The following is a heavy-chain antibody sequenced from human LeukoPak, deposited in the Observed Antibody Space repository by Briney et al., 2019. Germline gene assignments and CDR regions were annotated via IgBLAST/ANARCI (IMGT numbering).Heavy chain of an antibody. CDR3: ARLSGGYSSSTYYFGY. Sequence: SETLSLTCTVSGGSISSSSYYWGWIRQPPGKGLEWIGSIYYSGSTYYNPSLKSRVTISVDTSKNQFSLKLSSVTAADTAVYYCARLSGGYSSSTYYFGYWGQGTLVTVSS. V-gene: IGHV4-39*01. CDR2: IYYSGST. J-gene: IGHJ4*02. D-gene: IGHD6-13*01. CDR1: GGSISSSSYY.